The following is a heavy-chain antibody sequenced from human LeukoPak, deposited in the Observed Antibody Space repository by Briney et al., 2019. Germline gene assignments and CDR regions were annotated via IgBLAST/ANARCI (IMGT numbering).Heavy chain of an antibody. V-gene: IGHV1-24*01. CDR1: GYTLTELS. CDR3: ATGLAEEGSYNY. J-gene: IGHJ4*02. D-gene: IGHD1-26*01. Sequence: ASVKVSCKVSGYTLTELSMHWVRQAPGKGLEWMGGFDPEDGETIYAQKFQGRVTMTEDTSTDTAYMELSSLRSEDTAVCYCATGLAEEGSYNYWGQGTLVTVSS. CDR2: FDPEDGET.